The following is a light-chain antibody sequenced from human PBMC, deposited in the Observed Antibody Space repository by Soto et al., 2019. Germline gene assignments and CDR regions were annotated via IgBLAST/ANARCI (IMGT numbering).Light chain of an antibody. CDR3: QQYNNWPT. CDR2: GAS. CDR1: QSVSNN. V-gene: IGKV3-15*01. Sequence: EIVMTQSPATLSVSRGERATLSCRASQSVSNNLAWYQQKPGQAPRLLIYGASTRATGIPARFSGSGSGTEFTLTISSLQSEDFAVDYCQQYNNWPTFGQGTKVEIK. J-gene: IGKJ1*01.